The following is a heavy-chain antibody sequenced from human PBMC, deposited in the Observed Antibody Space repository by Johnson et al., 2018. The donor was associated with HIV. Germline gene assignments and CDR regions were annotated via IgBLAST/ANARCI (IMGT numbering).Heavy chain of an antibody. D-gene: IGHD6-19*01. V-gene: IGHV3-43D*03. CDR1: GFAFDDYA. CDR3: AKDMGYSSFGYGFDI. J-gene: IGHJ3*02. Sequence: VQLVESGGVVVQPGGSLRLSCAVSGFAFDDYAMHWVRQATGKGLECVSLISWDGNSTYYGDSVKGRFTISRENGENSLYLQMNSLRTEDTALYYCAKDMGYSSFGYGFDIWGQGTMVTVSS. CDR2: ISWDGNST.